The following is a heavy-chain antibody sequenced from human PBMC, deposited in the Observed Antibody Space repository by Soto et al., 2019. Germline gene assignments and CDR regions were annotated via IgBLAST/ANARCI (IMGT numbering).Heavy chain of an antibody. CDR1: GGTFSSYT. D-gene: IGHD3-9*01. Sequence: QVQLVQSGAEVKKPGSSVKVSCKASGGTFSSYTISWVRQAPGQGLEWMGRIIPILGIANYAQKFQGRVTITADKATSTAYMELSSLRSEDTAVYYCAREVDDIGMDVWGQGTTVTVSS. CDR3: AREVDDIGMDV. CDR2: IIPILGIA. V-gene: IGHV1-69*08. J-gene: IGHJ6*02.